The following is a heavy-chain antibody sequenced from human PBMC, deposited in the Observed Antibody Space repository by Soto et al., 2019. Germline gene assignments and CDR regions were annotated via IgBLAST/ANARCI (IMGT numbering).Heavy chain of an antibody. V-gene: IGHV4-4*07. Sequence: QVQLQESGPGLVKPSETLSLTCTVSGGSISSYYWSWIRQPAGKGLEWIGRIYTSGSTNYNPSLTSRVTMSVDTSKNQFSLKLSSVTAADTAVYYCARGVRIAVAGTYYYYYGMDVWGQGTTVTVSS. CDR1: GGSISSYY. CDR2: IYTSGST. CDR3: ARGVRIAVAGTYYYYYGMDV. J-gene: IGHJ6*02. D-gene: IGHD6-19*01.